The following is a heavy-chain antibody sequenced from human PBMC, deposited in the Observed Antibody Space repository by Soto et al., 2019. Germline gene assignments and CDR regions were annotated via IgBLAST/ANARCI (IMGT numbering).Heavy chain of an antibody. V-gene: IGHV3-7*03. J-gene: IGHJ3*02. D-gene: IGHD3-3*02. CDR1: GFTFSSYW. CDR2: IKQDGSEK. CDR3: ARDRGIKGYDAFDI. Sequence: GGSLRLSCAASGFTFSSYWMSWVRQAPGKGLEWVANIKQDGSEKYYVDSVKGRFTISRDNAKNSLYLQMNSLRAEDTAVDYCARDRGIKGYDAFDIWGQGTMVTVSS.